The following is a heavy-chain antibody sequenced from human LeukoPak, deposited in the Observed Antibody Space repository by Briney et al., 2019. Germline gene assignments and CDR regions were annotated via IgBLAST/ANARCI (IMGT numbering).Heavy chain of an antibody. V-gene: IGHV1-2*02. Sequence: ASVKVSCKSSGYTFTDYYMHWVRQAPGQGLEWMGWINPKSGGTNYAQNFQGRVTMTRNTSISTAYMELSRLRSDDTAVYYCAKDLRVPYSGSGRDAFDIWGQGTMVTVSS. CDR1: GYTFTDYY. CDR2: INPKSGGT. D-gene: IGHD1-26*01. J-gene: IGHJ3*02. CDR3: AKDLRVPYSGSGRDAFDI.